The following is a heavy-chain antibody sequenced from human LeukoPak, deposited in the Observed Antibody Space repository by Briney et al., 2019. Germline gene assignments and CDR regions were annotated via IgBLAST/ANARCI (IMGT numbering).Heavy chain of an antibody. V-gene: IGHV3-20*04. Sequence: PGGSLRLSCTASGFTFSSYIMTWVRQAPGKGLEWVSGINWNGGSTGYADSVKGRFTISRDNAKNSLYLQMNSLRAEDTALYYCAREGSPYYYDSSGYEFDYWGQGTLVTVSS. D-gene: IGHD3-22*01. J-gene: IGHJ4*02. CDR2: INWNGGST. CDR3: AREGSPYYYDSSGYEFDY. CDR1: GFTFSSYI.